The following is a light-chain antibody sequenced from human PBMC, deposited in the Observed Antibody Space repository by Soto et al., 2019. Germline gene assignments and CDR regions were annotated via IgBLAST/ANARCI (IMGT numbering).Light chain of an antibody. CDR2: DAS. J-gene: IGKJ2*01. V-gene: IGKV1-33*01. CDR1: QDITNH. CDR3: QHYHNYMYT. Sequence: DIQMNQSPSSLSASVGDRVTITCQASQDITNHLNSYQQKPGKAPNLLIYDASNLETGVPSRFSGSGSGTDFTVTISNLQPEDFATSYCQHYHNYMYTFGQGTNLEI.